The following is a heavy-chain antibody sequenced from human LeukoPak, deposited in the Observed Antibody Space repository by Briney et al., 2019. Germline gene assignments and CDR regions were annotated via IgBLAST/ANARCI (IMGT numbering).Heavy chain of an antibody. CDR1: GYTLTELS. Sequence: ASVKVSCKVSGYTLTELSMHWVRQAPGQGLEWMGWINPKSGGTNYAQKFQGRVTMTRDTSISTAYMELRSDDTAVYYCATLGISGYFRDYWGQGTLVTVSS. D-gene: IGHD3-22*01. CDR2: INPKSGGT. V-gene: IGHV1-2*02. J-gene: IGHJ4*02. CDR3: ATLGISGYFRDY.